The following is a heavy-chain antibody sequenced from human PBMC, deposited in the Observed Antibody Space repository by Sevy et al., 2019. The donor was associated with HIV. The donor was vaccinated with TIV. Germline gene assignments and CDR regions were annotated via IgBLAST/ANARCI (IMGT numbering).Heavy chain of an antibody. CDR3: AKTKARIAAAVGAFDI. CDR1: GFTFDDYA. V-gene: IGHV3-9*01. D-gene: IGHD6-13*01. CDR2: ISWNSGSI. Sequence: GGSLRLSCAASGFTFDDYAMHWVRQAPGKGLEWVSGISWNSGSIGYADSVKGRFTISRDNAKNSLYLQMNSLRAEDTALYYCAKTKARIAAAVGAFDIWGQWTMVTVSS. J-gene: IGHJ3*02.